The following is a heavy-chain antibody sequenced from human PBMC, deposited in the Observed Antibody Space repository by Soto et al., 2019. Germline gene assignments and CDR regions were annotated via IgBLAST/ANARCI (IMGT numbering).Heavy chain of an antibody. J-gene: IGHJ6*02. Sequence: ASVKVSCKASGGTFSSYAISWVRQAPGQGLEWMGGIIPIFGTANYAQKFQGRVTITADESTSTAYMELSSLRSEDTAVYYCARDAYDYSIRAWYYYGMDVWGQGTTVTVSS. V-gene: IGHV1-69*13. CDR1: GGTFSSYA. CDR2: IIPIFGTA. CDR3: ARDAYDYSIRAWYYYGMDV. D-gene: IGHD4-4*01.